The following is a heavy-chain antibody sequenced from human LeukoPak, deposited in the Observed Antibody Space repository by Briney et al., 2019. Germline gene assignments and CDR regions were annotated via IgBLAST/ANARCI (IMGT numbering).Heavy chain of an antibody. Sequence: GASVKLSCKVSGYTFTGYYIHWVRQGPGQGLEWMGFLNPRSGATNYAQNFRGRVTMTGDTSINTAYMELSRVGSDDAAVYYCAGGQALIRAGIAVPGAYWGQGTLVTVSS. V-gene: IGHV1-2*02. CDR3: AGGQALIRAGIAVPGAY. J-gene: IGHJ4*02. CDR2: LNPRSGAT. D-gene: IGHD6-19*01. CDR1: GYTFTGYY.